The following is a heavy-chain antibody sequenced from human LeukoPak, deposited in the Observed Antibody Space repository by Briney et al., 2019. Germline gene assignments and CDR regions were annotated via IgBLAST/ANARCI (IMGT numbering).Heavy chain of an antibody. J-gene: IGHJ6*02. D-gene: IGHD3-16*01. V-gene: IGHV1-69*04. CDR3: ARGSSRSYDYYYYYGMDV. CDR2: IIPILGIA. Sequence: SVKGSYKASGGTFSSYAISWVRQAPGQGLEWMGRIIPILGIANYAKKFQGRVTITADKSTSTDYMELSSLRSEDTAVYYCARGSSRSYDYYYYYGMDVWGQGTTVTVSS. CDR1: GGTFSSYA.